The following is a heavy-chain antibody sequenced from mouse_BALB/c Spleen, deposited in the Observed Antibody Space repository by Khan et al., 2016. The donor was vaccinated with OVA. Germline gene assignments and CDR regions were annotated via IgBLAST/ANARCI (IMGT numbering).Heavy chain of an antibody. J-gene: IGHJ4*01. CDR2: IWSDGTT. CDR1: GFSLTTYG. V-gene: IGHV2-6-1*01. CDR3: ARQPYYQNNIMDY. D-gene: IGHD2-10*01. Sequence: VQLQESGPGLAAPSQSLSITCTISGFSLTTYGVHWVRQPPGKGLEWLVVIWSDGTTNYNSALKSRLTITKTNSQWQVFLKMNRRQNDDTAIYFCARQPYYQNNIMDYWGQGTSVTVSS.